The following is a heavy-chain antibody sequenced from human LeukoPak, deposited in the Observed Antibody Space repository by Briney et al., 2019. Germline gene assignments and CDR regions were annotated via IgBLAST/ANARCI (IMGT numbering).Heavy chain of an antibody. V-gene: IGHV3-30*01. D-gene: IGHD4-11*01. CDR1: GFTFNSYV. CDR2: ISYDGSNK. CDR3: ARADDSNYGKFDY. J-gene: IGHJ4*02. Sequence: GRSLRLSCAASGFTFNSYVMHWVRQAPGKGLEWVALISYDGSNKYYADSVKGRFTISRDNSKNTLYLQMNSLRAEDTAVYYCARADDSNYGKFDYWGQGTLVTVSS.